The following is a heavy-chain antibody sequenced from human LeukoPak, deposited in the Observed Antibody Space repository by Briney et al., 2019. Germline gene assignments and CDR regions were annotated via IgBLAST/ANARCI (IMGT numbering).Heavy chain of an antibody. V-gene: IGHV1-69*01. CDR3: ARDRERITIFGVAPAFDY. Sequence: SVKVSCKASGGTFSSYAISWVRQAPGQGLEWMGGIIPIFGTANYAQKFQGRVTITADESKSTAYMELSSLRSEDTAVYYCARDRERITIFGVAPAFDYWGQGTLVTVSS. J-gene: IGHJ4*02. CDR2: IIPIFGTA. D-gene: IGHD3-3*01. CDR1: GGTFSSYA.